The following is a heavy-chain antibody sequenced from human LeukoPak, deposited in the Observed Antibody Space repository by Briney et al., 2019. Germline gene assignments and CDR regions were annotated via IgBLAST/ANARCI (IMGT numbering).Heavy chain of an antibody. D-gene: IGHD1-14*01. CDR2: IRSKANSYAT. CDR3: TAQEQAGGPEY. CDR1: GFTFSASA. V-gene: IGHV3-73*01. Sequence: GGSLKLSCAASGFTFSASAMHWVRQASGKGLEWVGRIRSKANSYATAYAASVKGRFTISRDDSKNTAYLQMNSLKTEDTAVYYCTAQEQAGGPEYWGQGTLVTVSS. J-gene: IGHJ4*02.